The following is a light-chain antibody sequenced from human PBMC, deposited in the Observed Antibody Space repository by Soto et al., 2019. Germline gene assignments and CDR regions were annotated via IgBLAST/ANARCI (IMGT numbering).Light chain of an antibody. Sequence: DIQMTQSPSTLSASVGDRVTITCRASQSISSWLAWYQQKPGKAPKLLIYKASSLESGVPSRFSGSGSGTEFTLPISSLQPDDFATYYCQQYNSYSPLTFGGGTKLEIK. V-gene: IGKV1-5*03. CDR3: QQYNSYSPLT. J-gene: IGKJ4*01. CDR1: QSISSW. CDR2: KAS.